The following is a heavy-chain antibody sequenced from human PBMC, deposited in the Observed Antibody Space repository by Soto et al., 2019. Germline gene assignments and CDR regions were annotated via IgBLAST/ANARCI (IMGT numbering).Heavy chain of an antibody. J-gene: IGHJ4*02. CDR1: GFTFSSYP. CDR3: ARRGPSDY. V-gene: IGHV3-30-3*01. Sequence: QVQLVESGGGVVQPGRSLRLSCAASGFTFSSYPMHWVRQAPGKGLEWVAVILYDGSNKDYADSVKGRFTISRDNSKNTLYLQMNSLRAEDTAVYYCARRGPSDYWGQGTLVPVSS. D-gene: IGHD3-10*01. CDR2: ILYDGSNK.